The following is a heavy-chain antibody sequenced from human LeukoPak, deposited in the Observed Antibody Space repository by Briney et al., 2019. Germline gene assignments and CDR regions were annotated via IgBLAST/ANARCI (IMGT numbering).Heavy chain of an antibody. J-gene: IGHJ5*02. CDR1: GGSISSYY. V-gene: IGHV4-59*12. CDR2: IYYSGST. Sequence: SETLSLTCTVSGGSISSYYWSWIRQPPGKGLEWIGYIYYSGSTNYNPSLKSRVTISVDTSKNQFSLKLSSVTAADTAVYYCAREIGYSSSWKNWFDPWGQGTLVTVSS. CDR3: AREIGYSSSWKNWFDP. D-gene: IGHD6-13*01.